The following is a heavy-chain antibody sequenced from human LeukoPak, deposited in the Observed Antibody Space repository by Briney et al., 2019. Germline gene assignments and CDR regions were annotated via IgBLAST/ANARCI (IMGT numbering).Heavy chain of an antibody. J-gene: IGHJ4*02. Sequence: SETLSLTCTVSGGSISSYYWSWIRQPPGKGLEWIGYIYYSGSTNYNPSLKSRVTISVDTSNNQFSLKLSSVTAADTAVYYCARAQRPYYDSSGYSHWGQGTLVTVSS. CDR2: IYYSGST. CDR1: GGSISSYY. V-gene: IGHV4-59*01. D-gene: IGHD3-22*01. CDR3: ARAQRPYYDSSGYSH.